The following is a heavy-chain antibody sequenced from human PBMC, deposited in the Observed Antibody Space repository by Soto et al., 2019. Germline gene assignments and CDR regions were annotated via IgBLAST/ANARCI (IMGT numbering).Heavy chain of an antibody. CDR2: ISGSGTTT. CDR3: TKFFVETGDSSGWPWSFYY. Sequence: GGSLRLSCAASGFTFSNYAMGWVRQAPGEGLEWVSAISGSGTTTYTADSVKGRFTISRDNSENTLYLHTNSLRAEDTAIYYCTKFFVETGDSSGWPWSFYYCGLGTLVTVSS. CDR1: GFTFSNYA. J-gene: IGHJ4*02. D-gene: IGHD6-25*01. V-gene: IGHV3-23*01.